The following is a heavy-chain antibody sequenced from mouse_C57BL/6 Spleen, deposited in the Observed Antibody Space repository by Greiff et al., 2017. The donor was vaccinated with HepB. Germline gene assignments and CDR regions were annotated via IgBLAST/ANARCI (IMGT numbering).Heavy chain of an antibody. CDR1: GFSLSTFGMG. CDR3: ARIASPYYGSSYGDWYFDV. J-gene: IGHJ1*03. V-gene: IGHV8-8*01. Sequence: QVTLKVSGPGILQPSQTLSLTCSFSGFSLSTFGMGVGWIRQPSGKGLEWLAHIWWDDDKYYNPALKSRLTISKDTSKNQVFLKIANVDTADTATYYCARIASPYYGSSYGDWYFDVWGTGTTVTVSS. D-gene: IGHD1-1*01. CDR2: IWWDDDK.